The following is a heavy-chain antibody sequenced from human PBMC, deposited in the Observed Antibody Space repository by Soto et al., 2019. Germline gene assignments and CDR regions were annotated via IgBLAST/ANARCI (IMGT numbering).Heavy chain of an antibody. CDR3: ARRIFMGYYYGMDV. Sequence: QLQLQESGPGLVKPSETLSLTCTVSGGSISSSSYYWGWIRQPPGKGLEWIGSIYYSGSTYYNPSLKSRVTISVDTSKNQFSLKLSSVTAADTAVYYCARRIFMGYYYGMDVWGQGTTVTVSS. D-gene: IGHD3-3*01. CDR1: GGSISSSSYY. J-gene: IGHJ6*02. V-gene: IGHV4-39*01. CDR2: IYYSGST.